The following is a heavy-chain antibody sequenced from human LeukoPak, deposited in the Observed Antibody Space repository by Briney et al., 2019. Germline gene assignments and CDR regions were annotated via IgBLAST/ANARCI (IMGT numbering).Heavy chain of an antibody. CDR3: AARGYSYGHSDY. J-gene: IGHJ4*02. CDR1: GYTFTSYG. CDR2: ISAYNGNT. V-gene: IGHV1-18*01. Sequence: ASVKVSCKASGYTFTSYGISWVRQAPGQGLELMGWISAYNGNTNYAQKLQGRVTMTTDTSTSTAYMELRSLSSDDTAVYYCAARGYSYGHSDYWGQGTLVTVSS. D-gene: IGHD5-18*01.